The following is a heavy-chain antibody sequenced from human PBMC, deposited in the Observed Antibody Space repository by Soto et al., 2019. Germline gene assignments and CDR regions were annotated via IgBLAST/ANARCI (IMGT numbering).Heavy chain of an antibody. J-gene: IGHJ4*02. CDR3: ATRNYYDTNGLYYYYYFVF. V-gene: IGHV3-23*01. D-gene: IGHD3-22*01. Sequence: HPGGSLRLSCIASGLTFKHYAMSWVRQAPGKGLEWVSGVSGSALNTYYGDSVKGRFTISRDNSKNTLYLQMNSLRAEDTAVYHCATRNYYDTNGLYYYYYFVFWDQGTLVTGSS. CDR1: GLTFKHYA. CDR2: VSGSALNT.